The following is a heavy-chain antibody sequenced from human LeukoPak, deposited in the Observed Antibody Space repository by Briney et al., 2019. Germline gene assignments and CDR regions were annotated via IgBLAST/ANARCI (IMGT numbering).Heavy chain of an antibody. CDR2: IYYSGST. CDR1: GGSISSGDYY. J-gene: IGHJ5*02. Sequence: SETLSLTCTVSGGSISSGDYYWSWIRQPPGKGLEWIGYIYYSGSTYYNPSLKSRVTISVDTSKNQFSLHLNSVTPEDTAVYYCARRLTQYDCFDPWGQGILVTVSS. CDR3: ARRLTQYDCFDP. V-gene: IGHV4-30-4*01. D-gene: IGHD2-2*01.